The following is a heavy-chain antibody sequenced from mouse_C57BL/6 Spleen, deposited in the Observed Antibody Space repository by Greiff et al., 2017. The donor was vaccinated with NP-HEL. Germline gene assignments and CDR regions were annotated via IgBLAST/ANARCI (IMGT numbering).Heavy chain of an antibody. CDR3: ARWGITTAEYLDY. CDR2: IDPSDSYT. Sequence: VQLQQPGAELVRPGTSVKLSCKASGYTFTSYWMHWVKQRPGQGLEWIGVIDPSDSYTNYNQKFKGKATLTVDTSSSTAYMQLSSLTSEDSAVYDCARWGITTAEYLDYWGQGTTLTVSS. CDR1: GYTFTSYW. V-gene: IGHV1-59*01. J-gene: IGHJ2*01. D-gene: IGHD1-1*01.